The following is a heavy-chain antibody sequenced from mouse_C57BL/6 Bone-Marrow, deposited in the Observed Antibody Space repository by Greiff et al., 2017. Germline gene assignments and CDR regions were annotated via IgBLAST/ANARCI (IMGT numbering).Heavy chain of an antibody. J-gene: IGHJ1*03. CDR3: VRHDYYGRYFDV. CDR2: IRSKSNNYAT. D-gene: IGHD1-2*01. Sequence: EVQLVESGGGLVQPKGSLKLSCAASGFSFNTYAMNWVRQAPGKGLEWVARIRSKSNNYATYYADSVKDRFTISRDDSESMLYLQMNNLKTEDTAMYYCVRHDYYGRYFDVWGTGTTVTVSS. CDR1: GFSFNTYA. V-gene: IGHV10-1*01.